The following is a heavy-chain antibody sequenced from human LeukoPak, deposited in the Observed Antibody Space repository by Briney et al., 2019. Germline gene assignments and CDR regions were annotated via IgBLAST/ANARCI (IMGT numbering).Heavy chain of an antibody. CDR3: AKDGGAHYYDRSGYYY. D-gene: IGHD3-22*01. CDR2: ISGSGGST. CDR1: GFTFSSYA. V-gene: IGHV3-23*01. J-gene: IGHJ4*02. Sequence: GGSLRLSCAASGFTFSSYAMSWVRQAPGKGLEWVSAISGSGGSTYYADSVKGRFTISRDNSKNTLYLQMNSLRAEDTAVYYCAKDGGAHYYDRSGYYYWGQGTLVTVSS.